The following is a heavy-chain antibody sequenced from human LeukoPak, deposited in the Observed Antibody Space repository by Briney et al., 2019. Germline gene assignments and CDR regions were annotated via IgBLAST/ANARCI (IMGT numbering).Heavy chain of an antibody. V-gene: IGHV3-23*01. D-gene: IGHD2-15*01. Sequence: GGSLRLSCAASGFTFSSYAMSWVRPAPGKGLEWVSAISGSGDTTYYVDSVKGRFTISRDNSKNMVYLQMNGLRAEDTALYHCAKEPICGGGSCYSRCFDFWGQGTLVTVSS. J-gene: IGHJ4*02. CDR3: AKEPICGGGSCYSRCFDF. CDR1: GFTFSSYA. CDR2: ISGSGDTT.